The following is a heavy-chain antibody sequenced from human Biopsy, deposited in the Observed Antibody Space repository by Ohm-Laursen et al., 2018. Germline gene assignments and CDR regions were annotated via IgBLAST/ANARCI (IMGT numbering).Heavy chain of an antibody. J-gene: IGHJ3*02. D-gene: IGHD1-26*01. CDR1: GGSMTGYE. V-gene: IGHV4-59*01. CDR2: IYYSGGT. Sequence: SETLSLTCSVSGGSMTGYEWSWIRLAPGKGLEWIGYIYYSGGTKYNPSLASRVTFSVYMSKSQFSLKLYSVTAADTAVYYCARVEAGTYDALDIWGQGTLVAVSA. CDR3: ARVEAGTYDALDI.